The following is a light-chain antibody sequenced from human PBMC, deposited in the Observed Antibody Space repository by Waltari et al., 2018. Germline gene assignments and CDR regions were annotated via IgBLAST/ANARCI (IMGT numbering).Light chain of an antibody. J-gene: IGLJ3*02. V-gene: IGLV1-47*01. CDR3: AAWDDSLSRWL. CDR2: RNN. Sequence: QSVLTQPPSASGTPGQRVTISCSGRSPNIGSNYVYWYQHVPGAAPKLLIYRNNQRPSGVPDRFSGSKSGTSASLAISGLRSEDEADYYCAAWDDSLSRWLLGGGTKLTVL. CDR1: SPNIGSNY.